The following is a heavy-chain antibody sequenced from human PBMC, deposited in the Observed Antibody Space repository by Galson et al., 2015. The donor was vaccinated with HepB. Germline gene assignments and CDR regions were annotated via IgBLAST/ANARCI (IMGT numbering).Heavy chain of an antibody. Sequence: SLRLSCAASGFTFSSYTMNWVRQAPGKGLEWVSYISSSSSTIYYAASVKGRFTISRDNAKNSLYLQMNSLRAEDTAVYYCARDSVDYDFWSGYKYYFDYWGQRTLVTVSS. CDR2: ISSSSSTI. J-gene: IGHJ4*02. D-gene: IGHD3-3*01. CDR1: GFTFSSYT. CDR3: ARDSVDYDFWSGYKYYFDY. V-gene: IGHV3-48*01.